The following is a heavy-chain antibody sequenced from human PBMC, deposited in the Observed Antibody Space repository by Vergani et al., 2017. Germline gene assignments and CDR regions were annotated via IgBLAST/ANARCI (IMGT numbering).Heavy chain of an antibody. CDR3: AREGATTWELPSLFDY. V-gene: IGHV3-30*01. Sequence: VQLVESGGGLVKPGGSLRLPCAASGFTFSSYAMSWFRQSPGKGLEWVAVISYDGSNNYDADSVKGRFTISRDNSKNTLYLQMNSLRAEDTAVYYCAREGATTWELPSLFDYWGQGTLVTVSS. J-gene: IGHJ4*02. CDR2: ISYDGSNN. CDR1: GFTFSSYA. D-gene: IGHD1-26*01.